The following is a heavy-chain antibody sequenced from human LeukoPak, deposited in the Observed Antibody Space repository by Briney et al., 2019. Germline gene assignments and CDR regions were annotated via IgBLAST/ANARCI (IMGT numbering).Heavy chain of an antibody. Sequence: GGSLRLSCVASGFTFSTYAMHWVRQAPGKGLEWVTVIAYDGTIRYYADSVKGRFTISRDDSQNTLYLQMNSLRAEDTAVYYCAKDSSSWPPDAFDIWGQGTMVTVSS. D-gene: IGHD6-13*01. CDR2: IAYDGTIR. J-gene: IGHJ3*02. CDR3: AKDSSSWPPDAFDI. CDR1: GFTFSTYA. V-gene: IGHV3-30*04.